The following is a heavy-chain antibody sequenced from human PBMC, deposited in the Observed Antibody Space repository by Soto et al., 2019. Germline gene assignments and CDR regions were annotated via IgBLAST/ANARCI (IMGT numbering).Heavy chain of an antibody. D-gene: IGHD3-10*01. V-gene: IGHV4-59*01. CDR2: IYYSGST. CDR1: GGSMSSYY. J-gene: IGHJ5*02. CDR3: ARYGSGSSVWFDP. Sequence: QVQLQESGPGLVKPSETLSLTCTVSGGSMSSYYWSWIRQPPGKGLEWIGYIYYSGSTIYNPSLKSRVTISVDTSKNQFSLKLSSVTAAHTAVYYCARYGSGSSVWFDPWGQGTLVTVSS.